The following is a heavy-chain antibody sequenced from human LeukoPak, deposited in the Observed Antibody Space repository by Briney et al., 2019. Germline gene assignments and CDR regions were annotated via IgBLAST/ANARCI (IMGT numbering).Heavy chain of an antibody. J-gene: IGHJ4*02. CDR3: ARGERGGSYYFGYYFDY. CDR1: GGSFSGYY. CDR2: INHSGST. V-gene: IGHV4-34*01. Sequence: SETLSLTCAVYGGSFSGYYWSWIRQPPGKGLEWIGEINHSGSTNYNPSLKSRVTISVDTSKNQFSLKLSSVTAADTAVYYCARGERGGSYYFGYYFDYWGQGTLVTVSS. D-gene: IGHD1-26*01.